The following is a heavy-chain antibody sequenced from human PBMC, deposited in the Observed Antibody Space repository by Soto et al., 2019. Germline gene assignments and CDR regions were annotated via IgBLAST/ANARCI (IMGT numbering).Heavy chain of an antibody. D-gene: IGHD2-2*01. Sequence: KTSETLSLTCTVSGDSINNYYWSWIRQPPGKKLEWIGYIYYTGSTTYNPSLEGRVTMSVDTSKNQFSLKLNSVNAADTAVYYCAKYRRTQAEGFTLDNWGHGTLVTVSS. CDR1: GDSINNYY. V-gene: IGHV4-59*01. CDR2: IYYTGST. J-gene: IGHJ4*01. CDR3: AKYRRTQAEGFTLDN.